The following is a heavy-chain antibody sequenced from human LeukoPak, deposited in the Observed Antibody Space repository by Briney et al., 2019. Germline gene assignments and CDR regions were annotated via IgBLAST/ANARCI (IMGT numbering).Heavy chain of an antibody. D-gene: IGHD5-24*01. CDR3: ASQVGNGYNIQ. CDR1: GGTFSSYA. V-gene: IGHV1-69*05. J-gene: IGHJ4*02. Sequence: GSSVKVSCKASGGTFSSYAISWVLQAPGQGLEWMGRITPIFGTANYAQKFQGRVTITTDESTSTAYMELSSLRAEDTAVYYCASQVGNGYNIQWGQGTLVTVSS. CDR2: ITPIFGTA.